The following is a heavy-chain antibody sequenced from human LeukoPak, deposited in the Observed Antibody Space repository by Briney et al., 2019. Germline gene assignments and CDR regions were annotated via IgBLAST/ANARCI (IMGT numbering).Heavy chain of an antibody. V-gene: IGHV4-61*02. CDR3: AWGDSSGYPFDP. CDR2: IYTSGGTSGST. D-gene: IGHD3-22*01. CDR1: GGSISSGNYN. J-gene: IGHJ5*02. Sequence: PSETLSLTCTVSGGSISSGNYNWSWIRQPAGKGLEYIGRIYTSGGTSGSTYYNPSLKSRVTISVDTSKNQFSLKLSSVTAADTAVYYCAWGDSSGYPFDPWGQGTLVTVSS.